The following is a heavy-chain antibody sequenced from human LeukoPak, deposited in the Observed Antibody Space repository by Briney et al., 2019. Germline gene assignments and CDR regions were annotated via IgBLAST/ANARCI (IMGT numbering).Heavy chain of an antibody. V-gene: IGHV1-69*05. CDR1: GGTFISYA. CDR3: ARAFEEGRLQSHLDY. J-gene: IGHJ4*02. Sequence: SVKVSCKASGGTFISYAISWVRQAPGQGLEWMGGIIPIFGTANYAQKFQGRVTITTDESTSTAYMELSSLRSEDTAVYYCARAFEEGRLQSHLDYWGQGTLVTVSS. D-gene: IGHD5-24*01. CDR2: IIPIFGTA.